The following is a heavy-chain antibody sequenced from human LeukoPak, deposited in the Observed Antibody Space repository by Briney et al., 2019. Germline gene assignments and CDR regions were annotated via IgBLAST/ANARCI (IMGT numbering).Heavy chain of an antibody. Sequence: SETLSLTCTVSGGSVSSGSYYWGWVRQPPGRGLEWIGYIYYSGSTNYNPSLKSRVTISVDTSKNQFSLKLSSVTAADTAVYYCARGIETAMVTWEQDYYDSSGYHYFDYWGQGTLVTVSS. D-gene: IGHD3-22*01. V-gene: IGHV4-61*01. J-gene: IGHJ4*02. CDR2: IYYSGST. CDR1: GGSVSSGSYY. CDR3: ARGIETAMVTWEQDYYDSSGYHYFDY.